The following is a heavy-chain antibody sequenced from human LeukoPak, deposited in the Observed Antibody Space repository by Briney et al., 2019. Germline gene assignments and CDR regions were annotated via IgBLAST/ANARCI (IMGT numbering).Heavy chain of an antibody. J-gene: IGHJ4*02. CDR1: GGSISSGGYY. D-gene: IGHD3-3*01. CDR3: ARAAGAFGVVIGGFDY. V-gene: IGHV4-31*03. Sequence: SQILSLTCTVSGGSISSGGYYWSWVRQHPGKGLEWIGYIYYSGSTYYNPSLKSRVTISVDTSKNQFSLKLSSVTAADTAVYYCARAAGAFGVVIGGFDYWGQGTLVTVSS. CDR2: IYYSGST.